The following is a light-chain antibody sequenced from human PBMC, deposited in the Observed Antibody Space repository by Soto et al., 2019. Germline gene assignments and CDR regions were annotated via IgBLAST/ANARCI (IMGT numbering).Light chain of an antibody. CDR1: SSDVGDYNY. J-gene: IGLJ1*01. Sequence: SVLTQPPSASGSPGQSVTISCTGTSSDVGDYNYVSWYQQPPGKAPKLLIYDVSKRPSGVPDRFSGSKSGNTASLTDSGLQAEDEGDYYCSSYAGSNYPYVSATGPKVTV. CDR3: SSYAGSNYPYV. CDR2: DVS. V-gene: IGLV2-8*01.